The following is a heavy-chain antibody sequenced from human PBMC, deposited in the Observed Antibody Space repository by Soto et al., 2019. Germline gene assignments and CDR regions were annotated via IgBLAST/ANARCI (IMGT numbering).Heavy chain of an antibody. CDR3: AKGGYYDSSGYYYAY. D-gene: IGHD3-22*01. CDR1: GFTFSSYG. CDR2: ISYDGSNK. Sequence: GGSLRLSCPASGFTFSSYGMHWVRQAPGKGLEWVAVISYDGSNKYYADSVKGRFTISRDNSKNTLYLQMNSLRAEDTAVYYCAKGGYYDSSGYYYAYWGKGTLVTVSS. V-gene: IGHV3-30*18. J-gene: IGHJ4*02.